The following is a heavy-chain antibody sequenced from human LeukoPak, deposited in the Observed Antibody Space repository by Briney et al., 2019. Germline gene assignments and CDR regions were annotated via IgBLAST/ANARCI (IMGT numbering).Heavy chain of an antibody. CDR3: ARDIVGGAFDI. D-gene: IGHD2-15*01. Sequence: GGSLRLSCAASGFTFSDYYMNWVRQALGKGLEWVSSISSGSSYIYYADSVKGRFTISRDNAKNSLYLQMNSLRAEDMAVYYCARDIVGGAFDIWGQGTMVTVPS. V-gene: IGHV3-21*01. J-gene: IGHJ3*02. CDR2: ISSGSSYI. CDR1: GFTFSDYY.